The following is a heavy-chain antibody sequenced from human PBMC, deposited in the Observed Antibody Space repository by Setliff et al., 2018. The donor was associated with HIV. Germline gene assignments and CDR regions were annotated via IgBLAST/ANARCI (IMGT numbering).Heavy chain of an antibody. CDR3: TRRPNWGLFDL. CDR2: IYYSGST. V-gene: IGHV4-59*08. Sequence: PSETLSLTCTVSGGSISSYYWSWIRQPPGKGLEWIGYIYYSGSTNYNPSLKSRVTISVDTSKNQFSLKLSSVTAADTAVYYFTRRPNWGLFDLWGRGTLVTVSS. J-gene: IGHJ2*01. D-gene: IGHD7-27*01. CDR1: GGSISSYY.